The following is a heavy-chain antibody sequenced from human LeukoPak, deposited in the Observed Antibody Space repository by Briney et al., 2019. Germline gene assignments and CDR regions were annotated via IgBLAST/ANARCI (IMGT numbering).Heavy chain of an antibody. CDR1: GYAFTGYF. V-gene: IGHV1-46*01. Sequence: ASVKVSCKASGYAFTGYFLHWVRQAPGQGLEWMGIINTDNGDTNYAQKFKGRVTMTRDTSTSTVYMELSSLTSEDTAVYYCAREKSGGYFDYWGLGTRVTVSS. CDR3: AREKSGGYFDY. J-gene: IGHJ4*02. D-gene: IGHD3-10*01. CDR2: INTDNGDT.